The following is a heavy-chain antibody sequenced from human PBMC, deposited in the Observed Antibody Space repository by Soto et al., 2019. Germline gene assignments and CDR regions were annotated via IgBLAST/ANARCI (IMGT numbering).Heavy chain of an antibody. CDR3: ARAYYYDSSGYSRAFDI. D-gene: IGHD3-22*01. CDR2: INPSGGST. V-gene: IGHV1-46*01. Sequence: QVQLVQSGAEVKKPGASVKVSCKASGYTFTSYYMHWVRQAPRQGLEWMGIINPSGGSTSYAQKFQGRVTMTRDTSTSTVYMELSSLRSEDTAVYYCARAYYYDSSGYSRAFDIWGQGTMVTVSS. CDR1: GYTFTSYY. J-gene: IGHJ3*02.